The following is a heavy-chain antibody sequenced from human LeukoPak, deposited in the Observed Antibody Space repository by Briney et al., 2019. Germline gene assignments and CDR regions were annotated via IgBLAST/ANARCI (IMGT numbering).Heavy chain of an antibody. CDR3: VRGYGIAVVGTQEPYGDV. D-gene: IGHD6-13*01. CDR2: IVPILGMT. Sequence: GASVNVSCKMTGDSFSTFAISWVRQTPGQGLEWMGRIVPILGMTDYAQNFLGRVTMHAEKVTSTVYMELSRLTSEDTAVYYCVRGYGIAVVGTQEPYGDVWGQGTTVIVSS. V-gene: IGHV1-69*04. CDR1: GDSFSTFA. J-gene: IGHJ6*02.